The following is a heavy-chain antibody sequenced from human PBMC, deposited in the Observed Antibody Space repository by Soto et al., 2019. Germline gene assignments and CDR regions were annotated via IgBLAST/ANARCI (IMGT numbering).Heavy chain of an antibody. V-gene: IGHV3-48*04. Sequence: LSLTCAASGFTFSSYSMNWVRQAPGKGLEWVSYISSSSSTIYYADSVKGRFTISRDNAKNSLYLQMNSLRAEDTAVYYCASSLGWELPYYFDYWGQGTLVTVSS. CDR2: ISSSSSTI. CDR1: GFTFSSYS. CDR3: ASSLGWELPYYFDY. D-gene: IGHD1-26*01. J-gene: IGHJ4*02.